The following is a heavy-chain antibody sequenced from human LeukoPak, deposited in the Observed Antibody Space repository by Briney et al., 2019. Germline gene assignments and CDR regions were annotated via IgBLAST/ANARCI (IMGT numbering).Heavy chain of an antibody. V-gene: IGHV1-46*01. CDR2: INPGAGNT. D-gene: IGHD3-10*01. CDR1: GYTFSSYY. J-gene: IGHJ4*02. Sequence: GASVKVSCKASGYTFSSYYIHWVRQAPGQGPEWVGIINPGAGNTNYAQKFRGRVTMTRDTSTNTVYMDLSSLRSEDTAVFFCVREFVGGDFDYWGQGTLITVSS. CDR3: VREFVGGDFDY.